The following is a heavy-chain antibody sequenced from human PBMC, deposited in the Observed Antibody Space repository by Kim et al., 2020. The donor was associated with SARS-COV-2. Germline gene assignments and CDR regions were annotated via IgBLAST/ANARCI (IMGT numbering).Heavy chain of an antibody. V-gene: IGHV3-48*02. J-gene: IGHJ4*02. CDR3: VREGGGYYFDS. CDR1: GFVSGLVT. D-gene: IGHD2-2*01. CDR2: IGAVPGDI. Sequence: GGSLRLSCVASGFVSGLVTMAWVRQAPGKGLEWLSYIGAVPGDINYADSVKGRFTISKDIFKNSLSLQMSSLREDDTAVYYCVREGGGYYFDSWGQGTLVTVSS.